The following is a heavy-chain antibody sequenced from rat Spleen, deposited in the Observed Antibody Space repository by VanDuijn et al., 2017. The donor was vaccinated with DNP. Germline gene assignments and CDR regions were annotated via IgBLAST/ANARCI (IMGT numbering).Heavy chain of an antibody. CDR3: AKPASYGSNGHWYIDF. CDR1: GFTFSDYY. Sequence: EVQLVESGGGLVQPGRSLKLSCAASGFTFSDYYMAWVRQAPTQGLEWVASISSGGGSVYYGDSVKGRFTISRDNAKSVLYLQMDSLRSEDTATYYCAKPASYGSNGHWYIDFWGPGTMVTVSS. J-gene: IGHJ1*01. D-gene: IGHD1-11*01. CDR2: ISSGGGSV. V-gene: IGHV5-25*01.